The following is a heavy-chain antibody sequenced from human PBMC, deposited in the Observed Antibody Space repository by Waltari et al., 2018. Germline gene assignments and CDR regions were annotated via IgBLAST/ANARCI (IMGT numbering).Heavy chain of an antibody. D-gene: IGHD3-3*01. CDR1: GFTVSSNY. CDR3: ARAKRFLEWYWFDP. V-gene: IGHV3-53*01. Sequence: EVQLVESGGGLIQPGGSLRLSCAASGFTVSSNYMSWVRQAPGKGLEWVSVIYSGGSTYYADSVKGRFTISRDNSKNTLYLQMNSLRAEDAAVYYCARAKRFLEWYWFDPWGQGTLVTVSS. J-gene: IGHJ5*02. CDR2: IYSGGST.